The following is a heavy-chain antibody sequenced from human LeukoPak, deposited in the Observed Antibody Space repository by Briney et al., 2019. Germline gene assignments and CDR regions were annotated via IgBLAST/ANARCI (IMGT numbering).Heavy chain of an antibody. J-gene: IGHJ4*02. Sequence: KPSETLSLTCNDSGDYITTTNYYWAWIRQPPGKGLEWIASIFYSGNTYYNPSLKSRVIISMDASRKQISLKLSSVTATDTAFYYCARRSRLYKHETTGYHDSWGQGTLVTVSS. CDR1: GDYITTTNYY. CDR2: IFYSGNT. CDR3: ARRSRLYKHETTGYHDS. D-gene: IGHD3-9*01. V-gene: IGHV4-39*01.